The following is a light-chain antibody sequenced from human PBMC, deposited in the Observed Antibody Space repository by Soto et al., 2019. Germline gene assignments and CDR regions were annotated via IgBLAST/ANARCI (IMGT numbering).Light chain of an antibody. CDR1: QSLGAN. J-gene: IGKJ1*01. V-gene: IGKV3-15*01. CDR2: GSS. Sequence: EIVMTQCPATLSVSPGERATLSCTASQSLGANLAWYQQKPGQAPRLLIYGSSTRATGIPARFSGSGSGTGFTLTISSLQSEDFAVYYCQQYDYRPWTFGQGTKVDIK. CDR3: QQYDYRPWT.